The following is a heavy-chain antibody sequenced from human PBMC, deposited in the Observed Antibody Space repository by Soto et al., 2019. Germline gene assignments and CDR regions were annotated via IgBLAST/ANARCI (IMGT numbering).Heavy chain of an antibody. J-gene: IGHJ4*02. V-gene: IGHV3-30*18. CDR1: GFTFSSYG. CDR2: ISYDGSNK. D-gene: IGHD3-22*01. CDR3: AKTYYYDSSGYWEQGQYYFDY. Sequence: SLRLSCAASGFTFSSYGMHWGRQAPGKGLEWVAVISYDGSNKYYADSVKGRFTISRDNSKNTLYLQMNSLRAEDTAVYYCAKTYYYDSSGYWEQGQYYFDYWGQGTLVTVSS.